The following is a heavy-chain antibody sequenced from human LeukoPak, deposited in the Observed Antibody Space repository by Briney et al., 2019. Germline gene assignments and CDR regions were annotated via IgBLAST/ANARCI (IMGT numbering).Heavy chain of an antibody. D-gene: IGHD3-22*01. J-gene: IGHJ4*02. CDR1: GGSISSSSYY. Sequence: PSETLSLTCTVSGGSISSSSYYWGWIRQPPGKGLEWIGSLYYSGSTYYNPSLKSRVTISVDTSKNQFSLKLSSVTAADTAVYYCARQSGVSTMIVVVKFDYWGQGTLVTVSS. CDR2: LYYSGST. V-gene: IGHV4-39*01. CDR3: ARQSGVSTMIVVVKFDY.